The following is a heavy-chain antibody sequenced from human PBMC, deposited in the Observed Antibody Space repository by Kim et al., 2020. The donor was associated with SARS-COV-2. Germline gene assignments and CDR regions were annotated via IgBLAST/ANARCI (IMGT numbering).Heavy chain of an antibody. V-gene: IGHV3-7*04. J-gene: IGHJ4*02. D-gene: IGHD3-10*01. Sequence: YSVDSVEGRFTISRDNARDSLFLQMNTLRPEDTAVYYCARQKFDSATVFDYWGQGTLVTVSS. CDR3: ARQKFDSATVFDY.